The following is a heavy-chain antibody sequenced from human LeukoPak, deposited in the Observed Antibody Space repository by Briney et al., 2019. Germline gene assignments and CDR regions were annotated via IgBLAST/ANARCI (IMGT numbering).Heavy chain of an antibody. CDR2: IFGSGGSP. V-gene: IGHV3-23*01. CDR1: GFTFGSFA. CDR3: GKTTAGYSSGQKPAWPVDY. Sequence: PGGSLRLSCEASGFTFGSFAMYWVRQAPGKGLDWIAGIFGSGGSPHYADSVKGRFTISRDNSKNTVYLQINSLRAEDTAVYYCGKTTAGYSSGQKPAWPVDYWGQGTLVTDSS. J-gene: IGHJ4*02. D-gene: IGHD5-18*01.